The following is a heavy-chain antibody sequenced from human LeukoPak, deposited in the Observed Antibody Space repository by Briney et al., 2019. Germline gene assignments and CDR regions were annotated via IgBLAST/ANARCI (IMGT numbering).Heavy chain of an antibody. J-gene: IGHJ6*04. CDR2: ISYDGSNK. CDR3: AKGYYGSGSYVLMDV. Sequence: GGSLRLSCAASGFTFSSYGMHWVRQAQGRGLEWVAVISYDGSNKYYADSVKGRFTISRDNSKNTLYLQMNSLRAEDTAVYYCAKGYYGSGSYVLMDVWGKGTTVTVSS. D-gene: IGHD3-10*01. CDR1: GFTFSSYG. V-gene: IGHV3-30*18.